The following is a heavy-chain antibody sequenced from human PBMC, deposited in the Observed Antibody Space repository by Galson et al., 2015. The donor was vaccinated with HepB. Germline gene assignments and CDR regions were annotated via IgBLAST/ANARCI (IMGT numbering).Heavy chain of an antibody. CDR3: ARVDYASSWFGVDY. CDR1: GFTFRSYA. Sequence: SLRLSCAASGFTFRSYAMYWVRQAPGKGPEWVAIISYDGNNEHYPDSMKGRFTISRDNSKNTLYLQMNSLRADDTAVYYCARVDYASSWFGVDYWGQGTLVTVSS. V-gene: IGHV3-30-3*01. J-gene: IGHJ4*02. CDR2: ISYDGNNE. D-gene: IGHD3-10*01.